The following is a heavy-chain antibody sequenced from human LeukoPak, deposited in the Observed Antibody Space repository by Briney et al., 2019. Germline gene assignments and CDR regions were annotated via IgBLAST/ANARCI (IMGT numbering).Heavy chain of an antibody. D-gene: IGHD3-16*01. V-gene: IGHV3-48*03. CDR1: GFTFSNYE. J-gene: IGHJ4*02. CDR3: ARDGGAGFSAFDS. Sequence: QPGGSLRLSCAGSGFTFSNYELNWVRQALGKGLEWVSYISSSGRTIYYADSVKGRFTISRDNAKNSLYLLMNSLRAEDTAVYYCARDGGAGFSAFDSWGQGTLVTVSS. CDR2: ISSSGRTI.